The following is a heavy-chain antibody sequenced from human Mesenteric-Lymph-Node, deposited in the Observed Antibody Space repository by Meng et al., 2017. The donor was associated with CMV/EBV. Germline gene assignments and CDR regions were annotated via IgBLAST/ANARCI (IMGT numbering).Heavy chain of an antibody. Sequence: GGSLRLSCAASGFTFSTYWLTWVRQAPGKGLEWVANINQDGSDIYYVDSVKGRFTISRDNAKNSLYLQMNSLRAEDTAVYYCARGYCSSTSCYSVYWGQGTLVTVS. CDR1: GFTFSTYW. CDR3: ARGYCSSTSCYSVY. CDR2: INQDGSDI. J-gene: IGHJ4*02. D-gene: IGHD2-2*01. V-gene: IGHV3-7*01.